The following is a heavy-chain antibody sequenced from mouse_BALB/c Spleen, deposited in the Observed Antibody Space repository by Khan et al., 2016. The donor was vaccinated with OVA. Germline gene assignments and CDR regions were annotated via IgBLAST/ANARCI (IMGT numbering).Heavy chain of an antibody. Sequence: EVMLVESGGGLVQPGGSQKLSCAASGFTFSSYGMHWVRQAPEKGLEWVAYISGDSSTISYTDTVQGRFTISRDNPKNTLSLQMTSLMSEDTSMYYCATSYYYWYYFDLWGPGTTLTVSS. V-gene: IGHV5-17*02. D-gene: IGHD1-1*01. CDR1: GFTFSSYG. CDR2: ISGDSSTI. CDR3: ATSYYYWYYFDL. J-gene: IGHJ2*01.